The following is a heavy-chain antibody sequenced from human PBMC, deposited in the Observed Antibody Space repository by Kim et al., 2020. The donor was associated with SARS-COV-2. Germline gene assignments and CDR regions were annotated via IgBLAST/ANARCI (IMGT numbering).Heavy chain of an antibody. V-gene: IGHV3-30-3*01. CDR3: AREGIVATIGSYYYYYGMDV. Sequence: GGSLRLSCAASGFTFSSYAMHWVRQAPGKGLEWVAVISYDGSNKYYADSVKGRFTISRDNSKNTLYLQMNSLRAEDTAVYYCAREGIVATIGSYYYYYGMDVWGQGTTVTVSS. CDR2: ISYDGSNK. J-gene: IGHJ6*02. D-gene: IGHD5-12*01. CDR1: GFTFSSYA.